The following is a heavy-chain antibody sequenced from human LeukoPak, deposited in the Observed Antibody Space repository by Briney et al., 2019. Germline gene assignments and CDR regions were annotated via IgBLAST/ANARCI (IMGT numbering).Heavy chain of an antibody. V-gene: IGHV1-46*01. D-gene: IGHD6-13*01. CDR3: ARDGGYSSSWYEVY. J-gene: IGHJ4*02. Sequence: ASVKVSCKAAGYTFTSHGFIWLRQAPGQGLEWMGIINPSGGSTSYAQKFQGRVTMTRDTSTSTVYMELSSLRSEDTAVYYCARDGGYSSSWYEVYWGQGTLVTVSS. CDR1: GYTFTSHG. CDR2: INPSGGST.